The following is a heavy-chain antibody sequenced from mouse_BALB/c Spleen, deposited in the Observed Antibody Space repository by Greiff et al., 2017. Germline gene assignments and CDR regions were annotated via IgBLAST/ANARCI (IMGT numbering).Heavy chain of an antibody. Sequence: DLVKPGASVKLSCKASGYTFTSYWINWIKQRPGQGLEWIGRIAPGSGSTYYNEMFKGKATLTVDTSSSTAYIQLSSLSSEDSAVYYCARGGNYGAMDYWGQGTSVTVSS. CDR2: IAPGSGST. CDR3: ARGGNYGAMDY. V-gene: IGHV1S41*01. D-gene: IGHD2-1*01. J-gene: IGHJ4*01. CDR1: GYTFTSYW.